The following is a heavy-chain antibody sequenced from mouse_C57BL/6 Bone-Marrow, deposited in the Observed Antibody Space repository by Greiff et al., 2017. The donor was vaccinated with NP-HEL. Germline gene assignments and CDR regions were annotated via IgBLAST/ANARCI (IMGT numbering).Heavy chain of an antibody. J-gene: IGHJ4*01. CDR1: GYAFSSYW. D-gene: IGHD1-1*01. CDR3: ARGPTTVVATPYAMDY. V-gene: IGHV1-80*01. CDR2: IYPGDGDT. Sequence: QVQLQQSGAELVKPGASVKISCKASGYAFSSYWMNWVKQRPGKGLEWIGQIYPGDGDTNYNGKFKGKATLTADKSSSTAYMQLSSLTSEDSAVYFCARGPTTVVATPYAMDYWGQGTSVTGSS.